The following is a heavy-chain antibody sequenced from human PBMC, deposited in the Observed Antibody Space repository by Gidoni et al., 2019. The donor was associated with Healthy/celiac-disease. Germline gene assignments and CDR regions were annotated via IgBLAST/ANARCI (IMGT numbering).Heavy chain of an antibody. CDR1: GGSFSGYY. V-gene: IGHV4-34*01. Sequence: QVQLQQWGAGLLKPSETLSLTCAVYGGSFSGYYWSWIRQPPGKGLEGIGEINHSGSTNYNPSLKSRVTISVDTSKNQFSLKLSSVTAADTAVYYCARMQRGRYYYGSGRKNYYGMDVWGQGTTVTVSS. CDR2: INHSGST. J-gene: IGHJ6*02. CDR3: ARMQRGRYYYGSGRKNYYGMDV. D-gene: IGHD3-10*01.